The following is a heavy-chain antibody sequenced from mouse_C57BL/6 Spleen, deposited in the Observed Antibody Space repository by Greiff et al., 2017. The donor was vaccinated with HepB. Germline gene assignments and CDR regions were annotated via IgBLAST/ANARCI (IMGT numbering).Heavy chain of an antibody. CDR2: IYPGDGAT. Sequence: VQLQQSGPELVKPGASVKISCKASGYAFSSSWMNWVKQRPGKGLEWIGRIYPGDGATNYNGKFKGKATLTADKSSSTAYMQLSSLTSEDSAVYFCAREVGYYYAMDYWGQGTSVTVSS. J-gene: IGHJ4*01. CDR3: AREVGYYYAMDY. CDR1: GYAFSSSW. V-gene: IGHV1-82*01. D-gene: IGHD1-1*01.